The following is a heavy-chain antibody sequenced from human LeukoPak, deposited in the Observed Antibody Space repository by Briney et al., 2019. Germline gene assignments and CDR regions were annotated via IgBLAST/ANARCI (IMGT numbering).Heavy chain of an antibody. CDR3: ARTFGPLGILHFDY. V-gene: IGHV4-34*01. CDR1: GGSFSGYY. Sequence: KPSETLSLTCAVYGGSFSGYYWSWIRQPPGKGLEWIGEINHSGSTNYNPSLKSRVTISVDTSKNQFSLKLSSVTAADTAVYYCARTFGPLGILHFDYWGQGTLVTVSS. J-gene: IGHJ4*02. CDR2: INHSGST. D-gene: IGHD7-27*01.